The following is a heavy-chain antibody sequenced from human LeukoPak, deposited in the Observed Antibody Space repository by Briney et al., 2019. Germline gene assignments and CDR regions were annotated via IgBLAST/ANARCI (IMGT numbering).Heavy chain of an antibody. Sequence: SQTLSLTCTVSGGSISNYYWSWIRQPPGKGLEWVGYIYYSGSTDYNPSLRSRVTISLDTSKNQFSLILSSVTAADTAMYYCARFLYGSGNDYWGQGTLVTVSS. J-gene: IGHJ4*02. V-gene: IGHV4-59*01. D-gene: IGHD3-10*01. CDR3: ARFLYGSGNDY. CDR2: IYYSGST. CDR1: GGSISNYY.